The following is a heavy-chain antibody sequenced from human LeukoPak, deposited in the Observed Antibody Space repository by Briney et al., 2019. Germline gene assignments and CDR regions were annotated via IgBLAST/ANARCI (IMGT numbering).Heavy chain of an antibody. CDR2: IYYSGST. CDR3: AREGQSGYDSSGYRFDY. CDR1: GGSISSSSYY. Sequence: AETLSLTCTVSGGSISSSSYYWGWIRQPPGKGLEWIGSIYYSGSTYYNPSLKSRVTISVDTSKNQFSLKLSSVTAADTAVYYCAREGQSGYDSSGYRFDYWGQGTLVTVSS. V-gene: IGHV4-39*07. J-gene: IGHJ4*02. D-gene: IGHD3-22*01.